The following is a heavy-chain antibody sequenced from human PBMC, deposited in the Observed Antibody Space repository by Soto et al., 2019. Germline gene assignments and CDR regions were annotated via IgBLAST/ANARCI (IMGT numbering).Heavy chain of an antibody. J-gene: IGHJ4*02. CDR1: GYSFNTYW. D-gene: IGHD3-22*01. V-gene: IGHV5-51*01. Sequence: PGESLTISCKASGYSFNTYWIGWVRQLPGKGLEWMGIIYPDDSDTRYSPSFQGQVTISADKSFTTVYLQWNSLKASDTAIYYCARPGYYESSGLFNFDHWGQGTLVTV. CDR3: ARPGYYESSGLFNFDH. CDR2: IYPDDSDT.